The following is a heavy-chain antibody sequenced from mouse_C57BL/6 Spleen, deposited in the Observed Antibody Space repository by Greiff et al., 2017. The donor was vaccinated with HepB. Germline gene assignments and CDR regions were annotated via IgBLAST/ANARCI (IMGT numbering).Heavy chain of an antibody. D-gene: IGHD4-1*01. V-gene: IGHV5-6*01. J-gene: IGHJ4*01. CDR2: ISSGGSYT. Sequence: EVKLVESGGDLVKPGGSLKLSCAASGFTFSSYGMSWVRQTPDKRLEWVATISSGGSYTYYPDSVKGRFTISRDNAKNTLYLQMSSLKSEDTAMYYCARDRELAYYYAMDYWGQGTSVTVSS. CDR3: ARDRELAYYYAMDY. CDR1: GFTFSSYG.